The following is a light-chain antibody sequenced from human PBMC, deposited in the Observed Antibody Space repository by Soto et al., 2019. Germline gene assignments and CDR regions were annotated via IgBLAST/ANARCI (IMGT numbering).Light chain of an antibody. CDR1: SSDVGGYNS. CDR3: NSYRHSTTLV. J-gene: IGLJ1*01. V-gene: IGLV2-14*01. Sequence: QSVLTQPASVSGSPGQSITISCTGTSSDVGGYNSVSWFQQHPSKAPKLIIYEVSHRPSGVSIRFSGSKSGNTASLTISGLQAEDEADYYCNSYRHSTTLVFGPGTKLTVL. CDR2: EVS.